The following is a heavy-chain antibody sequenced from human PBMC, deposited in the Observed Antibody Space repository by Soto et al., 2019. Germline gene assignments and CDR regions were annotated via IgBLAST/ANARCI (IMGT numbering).Heavy chain of an antibody. Sequence: QVQLQESGPGLVKPSGTLSLTCAVSGGSISSSNWWSWVRQPPGKGLEWIGEIYHSGSTNYNPSLKSRVTISVDKSKNQFSLRLSSVTAAVTAVDYCARVVELLLGVMDYYYGMDVWGQGTTVTVSS. J-gene: IGHJ6*02. CDR1: GGSISSSNW. CDR3: ARVVELLLGVMDYYYGMDV. V-gene: IGHV4-4*02. CDR2: IYHSGST. D-gene: IGHD2-2*01.